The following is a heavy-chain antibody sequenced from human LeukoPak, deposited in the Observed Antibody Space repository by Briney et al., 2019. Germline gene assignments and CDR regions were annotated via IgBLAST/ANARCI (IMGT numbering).Heavy chain of an antibody. CDR3: AREGYSSSWAWIYYYGMDV. J-gene: IGHJ6*02. V-gene: IGHV3-30*04. CDR2: ISYDGSNK. Sequence: PGRSLRLSCAASGFTFSSYAMHWVRQAPGKGLEWVAVISYDGSNKYYADSVKGRFTISRENSKNTLYLQMNSLRAEDTAVYYCAREGYSSSWAWIYYYGMDVWGQGTTVTVSS. CDR1: GFTFSSYA. D-gene: IGHD6-13*01.